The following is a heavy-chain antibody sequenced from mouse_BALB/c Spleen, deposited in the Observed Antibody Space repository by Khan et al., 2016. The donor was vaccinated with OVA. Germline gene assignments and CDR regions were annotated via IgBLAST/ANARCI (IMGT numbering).Heavy chain of an antibody. CDR1: GFTFSNFG. D-gene: IGHD2-3*01. V-gene: IGHV5-17*02. J-gene: IGHJ4*01. CDR3: ARRKIFDGYYGGAMDY. Sequence: EVELVESGGGLVQPGGSRKLSCAASGFTFSNFGMHWVRQAPEKGLEWVAYISSGSSTINYADTVKGRFTISRDNPKNTRFLQMTSLRSEDTAMYYCARRKIFDGYYGGAMDYWGQGTSVTVSS. CDR2: ISSGSSTI.